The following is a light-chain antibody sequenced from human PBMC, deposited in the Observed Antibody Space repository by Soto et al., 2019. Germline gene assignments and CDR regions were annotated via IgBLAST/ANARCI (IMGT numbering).Light chain of an antibody. Sequence: QSALTQPASVSGSPGQSIAISCTGTSSDVGGYDYVSWYQQLPGKAPKLMIYDVNNRPSGASNRFSGSKSGNTASLTISGLQAEDEADYYFSSYTSGSTHVFGTGTKVTVL. CDR1: SSDVGGYDY. CDR3: SSYTSGSTHV. CDR2: DVN. J-gene: IGLJ1*01. V-gene: IGLV2-14*03.